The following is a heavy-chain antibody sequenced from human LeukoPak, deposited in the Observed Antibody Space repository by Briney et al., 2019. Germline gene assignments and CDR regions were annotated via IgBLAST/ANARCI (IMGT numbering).Heavy chain of an antibody. D-gene: IGHD1-1*01. J-gene: IGHJ4*02. Sequence: GRSLRLSCAASGFTFSSYGMYWVRQVPGKGLEWVSRINRDGSTTTYADSVEGRFTISRDNAKNTVFLQLNSLRAEDTAIYYCTRDPWGYRAGVMDLWGLGTLVTVSS. CDR3: TRDPWGYRAGVMDL. CDR1: GFTFSSYG. V-gene: IGHV3-74*03. CDR2: INRDGSTT.